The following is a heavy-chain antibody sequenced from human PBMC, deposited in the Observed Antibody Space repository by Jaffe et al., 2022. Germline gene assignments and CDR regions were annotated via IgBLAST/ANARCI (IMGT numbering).Heavy chain of an antibody. CDR2: TYYRSKWYN. Sequence: QVQLQQSGPGLVKPSQTLSLTCAISGDSVSSNSAAWNWIRQSPSRGLEWLGRTYYRSKWYNDYAVSVKSRITINPDTSKNQFSLQLNSVTPEDTAVYYCAREAKRTTRFDYGDYRGYYYYYMDVWGKGTTVTVSS. CDR1: GDSVSSNSAA. V-gene: IGHV6-1*01. CDR3: AREAKRTTRFDYGDYRGYYYYYMDV. D-gene: IGHD4-17*01. J-gene: IGHJ6*03.